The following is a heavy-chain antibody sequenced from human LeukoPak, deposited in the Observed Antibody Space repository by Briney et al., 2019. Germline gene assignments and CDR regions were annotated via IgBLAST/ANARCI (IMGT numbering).Heavy chain of an antibody. D-gene: IGHD3-10*01. Sequence: ASVKVSCKASGYTFTSYGISWVRQAPGQGLEWMGWISAYNGNTNYAQRLQSRVTMTTDTSTSTAYMELRSLRSDDTAVYYCARDPYYGSGSYRFLIAFDIWGQGTMVTVSS. CDR1: GYTFTSYG. CDR3: ARDPYYGSGSYRFLIAFDI. CDR2: ISAYNGNT. V-gene: IGHV1-18*01. J-gene: IGHJ3*02.